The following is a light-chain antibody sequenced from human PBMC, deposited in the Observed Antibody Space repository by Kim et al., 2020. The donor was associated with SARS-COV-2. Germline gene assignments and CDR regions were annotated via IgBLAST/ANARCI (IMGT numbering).Light chain of an antibody. CDR2: GKN. V-gene: IGLV3-19*01. J-gene: IGLJ2*01. CDR1: SLRSYY. CDR3: NSRDSNDNVV. Sequence: ALGQTVRITCQGDSLRSYYATWYQKKPGQAPILVIYGKNNRPSEIPDRFSGSSSGNTASLTITGTQAGDEADYYCNSRDSNDNVVFGGGTQLTVL.